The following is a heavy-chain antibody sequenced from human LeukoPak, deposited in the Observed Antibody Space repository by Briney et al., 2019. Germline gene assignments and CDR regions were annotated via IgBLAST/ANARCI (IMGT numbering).Heavy chain of an antibody. CDR3: ARRENWNGDWYFDL. CDR1: GFTFSSYS. Sequence: GGSLRLSCAASGFTFSSYSMNWVRQAPGKGLEWVSSISSSSSYIYYADSVKGRFTISRDNAKNSLYLQMNSLRAEDTAMYYCARRENWNGDWYFDLWGRGTLVTISS. CDR2: ISSSSSYI. V-gene: IGHV3-21*01. J-gene: IGHJ2*01. D-gene: IGHD1-1*01.